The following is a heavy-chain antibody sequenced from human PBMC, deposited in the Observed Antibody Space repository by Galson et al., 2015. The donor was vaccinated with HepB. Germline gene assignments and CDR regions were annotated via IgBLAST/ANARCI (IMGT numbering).Heavy chain of an antibody. CDR3: AKDSGP. V-gene: IGHV3-30*18. CDR1: GFTFSSYG. Sequence: SLRLSCAASGFTFSSYGMHWVRQAPGKGLEWVAVISYDGSNKYYADSVKGRFTISRDNSKNTLYLQMNGLRAEDTAVYCCAKDSGPWGQGTLVTVSS. J-gene: IGHJ5*02. CDR2: ISYDGSNK.